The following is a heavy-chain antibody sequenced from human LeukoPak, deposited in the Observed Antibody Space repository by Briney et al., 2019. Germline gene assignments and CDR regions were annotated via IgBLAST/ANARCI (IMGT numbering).Heavy chain of an antibody. CDR2: IYHSGST. J-gene: IGHJ5*02. CDR3: ARDSSRLFDP. V-gene: IGHV4-38-2*02. D-gene: IGHD6-13*01. CDR1: GYSISSGYY. Sequence: SETLSLTCTVSGYSISSGYYWGWIRQPPGKGLEWIGSIYHSGSTYYNPSLKSRVTISVDTSKNQFSLKLSSVTAADTAVYYCARDSSRLFDPWGQGTLVTVSS.